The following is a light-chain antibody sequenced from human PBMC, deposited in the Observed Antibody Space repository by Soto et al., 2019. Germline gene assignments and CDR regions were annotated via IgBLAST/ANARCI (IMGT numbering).Light chain of an antibody. Sequence: EIVLTQSPGTLSLSPGERATLSCRASQSVSSNLAWYQQKSGQAPRLLIYGASRRATDIPDRFSGSGSGIDFALTISRLEPEDFAVYYCQKYGDSSITFGQGTRLEIK. CDR1: QSVSSN. CDR2: GAS. CDR3: QKYGDSSIT. J-gene: IGKJ5*01. V-gene: IGKV3-20*01.